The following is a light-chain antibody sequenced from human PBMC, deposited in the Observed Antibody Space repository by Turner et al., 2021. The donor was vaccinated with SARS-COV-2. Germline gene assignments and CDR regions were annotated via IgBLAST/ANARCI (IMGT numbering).Light chain of an antibody. CDR2: DVI. CDR1: SRDVGWYGF. V-gene: IGLV2-11*02. J-gene: IGLJ1*01. Sequence: QSALTQPRSVSGSPGQSVTIYCTGTSRDVGWYGFVSWFQQYPGKAPKLIIFDVIHRPSGLPDRFSGSKSGNTASLTISRLQSEDEADYFCSSYAGGNSYVFGTGTQVFVL. CDR3: SSYAGGNSYV.